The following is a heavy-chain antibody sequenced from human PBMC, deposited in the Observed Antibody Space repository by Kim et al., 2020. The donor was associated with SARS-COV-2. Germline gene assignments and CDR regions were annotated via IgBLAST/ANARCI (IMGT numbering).Heavy chain of an antibody. J-gene: IGHJ5*02. Sequence: SETLSLTCTVSGGSISSSSYYWGWIRQPPGKGLEWIGRIYYSGSTYYNPSLKSRDTISVDTTKNQFSLKLSSVTAADTAVYYCARPYRLDFMVRALGQFDPWGQRTLVTVSS. CDR2: IYYSGST. D-gene: IGHD3-10*01. V-gene: IGHV4-39*01. CDR1: GGSISSSSYY. CDR3: ARPYRLDFMVRALGQFDP.